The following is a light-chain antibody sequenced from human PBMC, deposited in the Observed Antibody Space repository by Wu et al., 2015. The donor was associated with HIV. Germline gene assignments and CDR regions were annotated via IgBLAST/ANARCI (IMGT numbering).Light chain of an antibody. CDR2: GAA. J-gene: IGKJ2*01. V-gene: IGKV3-20*01. Sequence: ENVLTQSPGTLSLSPGERATLSCRASQSVSRNYIAWYQQKPGQAPRLLIYGAAGRATGIPDRFSGSGSGTDFTLTISRLEPEDFAVYYCQQYGSSPYTFGQGTKLVIK. CDR3: QQYGSSPYT. CDR1: QSVSRNY.